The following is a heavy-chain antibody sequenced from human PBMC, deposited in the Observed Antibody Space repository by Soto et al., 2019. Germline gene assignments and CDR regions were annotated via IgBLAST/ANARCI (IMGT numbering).Heavy chain of an antibody. V-gene: IGHV3-23*01. CDR1: GLPHSSVT. D-gene: IGHD2-21*01. Sequence: GGSLTLSCTASGLPHSSVTLKWVRQAPGKGLGCVSVSYGSGRGIEYEDSVQGRFTISIDNSKNTVSLQMTALSADDTAVYYCAKDAVYNDGLWLMDHWGQGTQVTVSS. CDR3: AKDAVYNDGLWLMDH. J-gene: IGHJ4*02. CDR2: SYGSGRGI.